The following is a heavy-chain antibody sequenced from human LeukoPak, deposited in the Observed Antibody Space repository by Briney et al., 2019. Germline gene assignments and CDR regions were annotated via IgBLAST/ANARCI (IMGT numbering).Heavy chain of an antibody. J-gene: IGHJ4*02. Sequence: SVTVSCTASGGTFSSYALSWVRQAPGQGLEWMGGIIPIFGTANYAQKFQGRVTITADESTSTAYMELSSLRSEDTAVYYCAAVVPAVMGYFDYWGQGTLVTVSS. D-gene: IGHD2-2*01. CDR2: IIPIFGTA. CDR1: GGTFSSYA. V-gene: IGHV1-69*13. CDR3: AAVVPAVMGYFDY.